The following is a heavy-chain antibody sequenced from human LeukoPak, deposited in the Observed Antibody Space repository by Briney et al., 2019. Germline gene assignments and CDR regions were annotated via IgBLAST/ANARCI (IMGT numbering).Heavy chain of an antibody. CDR3: ATQGGNSWSRFDY. CDR1: GGSFSGYY. D-gene: IGHD6-13*01. CDR2: INHSGST. V-gene: IGHV4-34*01. J-gene: IGHJ4*02. Sequence: PSETLSLTCAVYGGSFSGYYWSWIRQPPGKGLEWIGEINHSGSTNYNPSLKSRVTISVDTSKNQFSLKLSSVTAADTAVSYCATQGGNSWSRFDYWVQGTLVTVSS.